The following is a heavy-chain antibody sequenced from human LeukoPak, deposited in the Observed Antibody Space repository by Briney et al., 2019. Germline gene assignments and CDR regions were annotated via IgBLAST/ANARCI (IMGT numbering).Heavy chain of an antibody. CDR2: IYYSGST. D-gene: IGHD2-15*01. J-gene: IGHJ3*02. Sequence: SETLSLTCTVSGGSISSYYWGWIRQPPGKGLEWIGTIYYSGSTCYNPSLKSRVTISVDTSKNQFSLKLSSVTAADTAVYYCARLGVAAYAFDIWGQGTMVTVSS. CDR3: ARLGVAAYAFDI. CDR1: GGSISSYY. V-gene: IGHV4-39*01.